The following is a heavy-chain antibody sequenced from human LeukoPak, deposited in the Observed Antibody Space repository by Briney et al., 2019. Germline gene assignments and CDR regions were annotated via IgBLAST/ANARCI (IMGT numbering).Heavy chain of an antibody. Sequence: ASVKVSCKASGYTFTGYYMHWVRQAPGQGLEWMGWINPNSGGTNYAQKFQGRVTMTRDTSISTAYMELSRLRSDDTAVYYCARLHGQWLPDQPGFGPWGQGTLVTVSS. CDR3: ARLHGQWLPDQPGFGP. D-gene: IGHD6-19*01. CDR1: GYTFTGYY. J-gene: IGHJ5*02. V-gene: IGHV1-2*02. CDR2: INPNSGGT.